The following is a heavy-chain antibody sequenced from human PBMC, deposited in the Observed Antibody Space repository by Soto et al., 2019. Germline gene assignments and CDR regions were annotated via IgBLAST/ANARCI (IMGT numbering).Heavy chain of an antibody. Sequence: QVQLVQSGAEVKKPGSSVKVSCKASGGTFSSYAISWVRQAPGQGLEWMGGIIPIFGTANYAQKFQGRITITADESTSTAYRELSSLRSEDTAVYYCARAYCGGDCYYRGRYYYYGMDVWGQGTTVTVSS. CDR2: IIPIFGTA. CDR1: GGTFSSYA. CDR3: ARAYCGGDCYYRGRYYYYGMDV. V-gene: IGHV1-69*01. J-gene: IGHJ6*02. D-gene: IGHD2-21*02.